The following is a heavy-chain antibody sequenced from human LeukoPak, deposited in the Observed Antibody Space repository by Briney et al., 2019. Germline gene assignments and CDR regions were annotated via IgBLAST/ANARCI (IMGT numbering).Heavy chain of an antibody. CDR1: GFSFSDSY. D-gene: IGHD3-10*01. V-gene: IGHV3-11*04. Sequence: GGSLRLSCAASGFSFSDSYMSWTRQAPGKGLEWLSYISGSGTDIAYADSVKGRFTISRDNAKNTLYLQMNSLRAEDAAVYYCARGRGPYGWFDPWGQGTLVTVSS. CDR2: ISGSGTDI. J-gene: IGHJ5*02. CDR3: ARGRGPYGWFDP.